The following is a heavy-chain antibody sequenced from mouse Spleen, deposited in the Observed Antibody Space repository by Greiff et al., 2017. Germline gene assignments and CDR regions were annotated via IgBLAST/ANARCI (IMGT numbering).Heavy chain of an antibody. CDR3: AKDEYDGVHYGMDY. CDR1: GFSLTSYG. J-gene: IGHJ4*01. CDR2: ICGDGST. Sequence: VKLMESGPGLVAPSQCLSITCTVSGFSLTSYGVSWVRQPPGKGLEWLGVICGDGSTNYHSALLSRLSISNDNSKRQVFLLLNSLHTDDTATYFCAKDEYDGVHYGMDYGGQGTTVTVSS. V-gene: IGHV2-3*01. D-gene: IGHD2-4*01.